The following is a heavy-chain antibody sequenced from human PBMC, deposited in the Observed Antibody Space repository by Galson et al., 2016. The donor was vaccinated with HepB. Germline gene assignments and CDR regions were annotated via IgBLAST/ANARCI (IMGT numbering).Heavy chain of an antibody. Sequence: LRLSCAASGFTFRSYSMNWVRQAPGKGLEWVSSISSRSSYIYYADSVKGRFTISRDNAKNSLYLQMNSLRAEDTAVYCCARKLDTPQFHDDAFDIWGQGTMVTVSS. V-gene: IGHV3-21*01. CDR1: GFTFRSYS. D-gene: IGHD5-18*01. J-gene: IGHJ3*02. CDR2: ISSRSSYI. CDR3: ARKLDTPQFHDDAFDI.